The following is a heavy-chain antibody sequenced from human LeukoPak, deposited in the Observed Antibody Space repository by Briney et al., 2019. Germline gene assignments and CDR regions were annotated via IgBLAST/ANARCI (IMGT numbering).Heavy chain of an antibody. V-gene: IGHV4-39*01. D-gene: IGHD6-13*01. J-gene: IGHJ4*02. Sequence: PSETLSLTCTVSGGSISSGSYDWGWIRQPPGKGLEWIGSIDYSGTTYYNPSLKSRVTLSVDTSKNQFSLKLSSVTAADTALYYCARRGQAAGSKGAFDYWGQGTLVTVSS. CDR2: IDYSGTT. CDR1: GGSISSGSYD. CDR3: ARRGQAAGSKGAFDY.